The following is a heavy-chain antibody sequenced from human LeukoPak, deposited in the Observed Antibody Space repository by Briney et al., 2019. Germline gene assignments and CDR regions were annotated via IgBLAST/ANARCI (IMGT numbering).Heavy chain of an antibody. CDR1: GYTLTELS. Sequence: ASVKVSCKVSGYTLTELSMHWVRQAPGKGLEWMGGFDPEDGETIYAQKFQGRVTMTEDTSTDTAYMELSSLRSEDTAVYYCARHGDYCSSTSCYRFFHYWGQGTLVTVSS. CDR2: FDPEDGET. CDR3: ARHGDYCSSTSCYRFFHY. V-gene: IGHV1-24*01. J-gene: IGHJ4*02. D-gene: IGHD2-2*02.